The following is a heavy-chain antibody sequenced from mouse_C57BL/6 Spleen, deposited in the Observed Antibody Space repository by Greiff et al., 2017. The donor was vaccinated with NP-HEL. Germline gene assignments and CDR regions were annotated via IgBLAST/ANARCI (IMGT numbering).Heavy chain of an antibody. J-gene: IGHJ4*01. D-gene: IGHD1-1*01. CDR3: AREGSSYDYYARDY. CDR1: GYTFTSYG. V-gene: IGHV1-81*01. Sequence: QVQLQQSGAELARPGASVKLSCKASGYTFTSYGISWVKQRTGQGLEWIGEIYPRSGNTYYNEKFKGKATLTAYKYSSTAYMELRSLTSENSAVYFSAREGSSYDYYARDYWGQGTSVTVSS. CDR2: IYPRSGNT.